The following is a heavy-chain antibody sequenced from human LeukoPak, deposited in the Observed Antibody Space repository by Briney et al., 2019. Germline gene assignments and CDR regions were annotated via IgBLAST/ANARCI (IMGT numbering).Heavy chain of an antibody. J-gene: IGHJ4*02. D-gene: IGHD3-10*01. CDR2: ISAYNGNT. Sequence: ASVKVSCKASGYTFTSYGISWVRQAPGQGLEWMGWISAYNGNTNYAQKLQGRVTMTTDTSTSTAYMELRSLRSDDTAVYYCARDSPDGFGELSRAHFDYWGQGTLVTVSS. V-gene: IGHV1-18*01. CDR1: GYTFTSYG. CDR3: ARDSPDGFGELSRAHFDY.